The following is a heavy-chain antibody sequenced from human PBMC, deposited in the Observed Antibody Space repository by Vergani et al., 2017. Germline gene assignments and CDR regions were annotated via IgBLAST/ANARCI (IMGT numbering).Heavy chain of an antibody. D-gene: IGHD5-12*01. V-gene: IGHV4-39*07. CDR3: ARGSGYDGMDY. Sequence: QLQLQESGPGLVKPSETLSLTCTVSGGSISSSSYYWGWIRQPPGKGLEWIGSIYYSGSTYYNPSLKSRVTISVDTSKNQFSLKLSSVTAADTAVYYCARGSGYDGMDYWGQGTLVTVSS. CDR1: GGSISSSSYY. J-gene: IGHJ4*02. CDR2: IYYSGST.